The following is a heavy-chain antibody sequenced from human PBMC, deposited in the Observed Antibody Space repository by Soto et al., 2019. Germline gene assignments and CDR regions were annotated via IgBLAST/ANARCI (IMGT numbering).Heavy chain of an antibody. CDR3: AREAVAGTSGSWGDMDY. J-gene: IGHJ4*02. CDR2: ISYDGSNK. CDR1: GFTFSSYA. D-gene: IGHD6-19*01. V-gene: IGHV3-30-3*01. Sequence: QVQLVESGGGVVQRGRSLRLSCAASGFTFSSYAMHWVRQAPGKGLEWVAVISYDGSNKYYADSVKGRFTISRDNSKNTLYLQMNSLRAEDTAVYYCAREAVAGTSGSWGDMDYWGQGTLVTVSS.